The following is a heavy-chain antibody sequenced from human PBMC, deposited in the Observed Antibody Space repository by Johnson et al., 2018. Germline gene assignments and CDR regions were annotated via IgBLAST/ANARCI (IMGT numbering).Heavy chain of an antibody. CDR2: ISYDGSNK. J-gene: IGHJ4*02. Sequence: QVQLVESGGGVVQPGRSLRLSCAASGFTFSSYAMNWVRQAPGKGLEWVAVISYDGSNKYYADSVKGRFTISRDNSKNTRYLQVNSLGAEDTAVYYCARGTYSGYDLDYWGQGTLVTVSS. CDR3: ARGTYSGYDLDY. V-gene: IGHV3-30-3*01. CDR1: GFTFSSYA. D-gene: IGHD5-12*01.